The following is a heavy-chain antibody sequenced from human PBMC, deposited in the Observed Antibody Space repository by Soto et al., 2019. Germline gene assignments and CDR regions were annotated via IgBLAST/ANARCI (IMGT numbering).Heavy chain of an antibody. CDR2: INPDGNVG. CDR1: GFTFSTYW. J-gene: IGHJ4*02. Sequence: EVQLLGSGGGLVQPRGSLRLSCVGSGFTFSTYWMNWVRQAPGKGLEWVANINPDGNVGTYVDSVRGRFTTSRDNAKNSLYLQMNSLRADDTAVYFCVGWGGHDYNYWGQGIMVTVSS. CDR3: VGWGGHDYNY. D-gene: IGHD4-4*01. V-gene: IGHV3-7*03.